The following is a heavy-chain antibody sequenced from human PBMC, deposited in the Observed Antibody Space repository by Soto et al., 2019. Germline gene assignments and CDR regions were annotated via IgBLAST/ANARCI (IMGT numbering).Heavy chain of an antibody. J-gene: IGHJ5*02. CDR2: INHSGST. Sequence: SETLSLTCAVYGGSFSGYYWSWIRQPPGKGLEWIGEINHSGSTNYNPSLKKRVTISVDTSKNQFSLKLSSVTAAATAVYYCAKASLVRNWFDPWGQGTLVTVSS. CDR1: GGSFSGYY. V-gene: IGHV4-34*01. CDR3: AKASLVRNWFDP.